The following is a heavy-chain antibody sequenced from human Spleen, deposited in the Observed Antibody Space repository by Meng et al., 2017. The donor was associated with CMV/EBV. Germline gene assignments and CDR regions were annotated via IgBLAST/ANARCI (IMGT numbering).Heavy chain of an antibody. Sequence: GESLKISCAASGFTFSSSWMSWVRQAPGKGLEWVANIKQDGSEKYYVDSVKGRFTISRDNAKNSLYLQMNSLRAEDTAVYYCARDRSNYDFWSGGYYYYYGMDVWGQGTTVTVSS. CDR2: IKQDGSEK. J-gene: IGHJ6*02. V-gene: IGHV3-7*01. CDR3: ARDRSNYDFWSGGYYYYYGMDV. D-gene: IGHD3-3*01. CDR1: GFTFSSSW.